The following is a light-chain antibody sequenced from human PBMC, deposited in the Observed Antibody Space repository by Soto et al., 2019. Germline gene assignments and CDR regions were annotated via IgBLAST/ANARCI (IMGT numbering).Light chain of an antibody. J-gene: IGLJ2*01. V-gene: IGLV4-69*01. Sequence: QPVLTQSPSASASLGASVKLTCTLSSGHSNYVIAWHQQQPEKGPRYLMKLNSDGSHSKGDGIPDRFSGSSSGAERYLTMSSLQSEDEADYYCQTCDTGIRVFGGGTQVTVL. CDR2: LNSDGSH. CDR3: QTCDTGIRV. CDR1: SGHSNYV.